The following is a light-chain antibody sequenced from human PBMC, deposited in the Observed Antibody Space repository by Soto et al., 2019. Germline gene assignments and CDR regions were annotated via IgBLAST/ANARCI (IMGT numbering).Light chain of an antibody. J-gene: IGLJ2*01. Sequence: QSALTQTPSASGSPGQSVTISCTGTSSDVGGYNYVSWYQQHPGKAPKLMIYEVSKRPSGVPDRFSGSKSGNTASLTVSGLQAEDEADYYCNSYAGSGNVVFGGGTKVTVL. CDR1: SSDVGGYNY. CDR3: NSYAGSGNVV. CDR2: EVS. V-gene: IGLV2-8*01.